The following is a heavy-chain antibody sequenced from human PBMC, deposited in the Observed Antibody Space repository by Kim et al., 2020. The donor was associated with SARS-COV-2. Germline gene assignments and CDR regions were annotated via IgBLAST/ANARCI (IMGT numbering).Heavy chain of an antibody. CDR2: ISAYNTKT. Sequence: ASVKVSCKASGYTFTTYGISWVRQAPGQGLEWMGRISAYNTKTNYAQKFQGRVTMTTDSSTSTAYMELRSLRSDDTAVYYCARWGYYYDSSGFSAADYWGQATLVTVSS. V-gene: IGHV1-18*04. CDR1: GYTFTTYG. D-gene: IGHD3-22*01. CDR3: ARWGYYYDSSGFSAADY. J-gene: IGHJ4*02.